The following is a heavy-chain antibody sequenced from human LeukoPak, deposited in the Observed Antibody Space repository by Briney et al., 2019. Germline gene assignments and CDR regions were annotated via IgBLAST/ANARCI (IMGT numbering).Heavy chain of an antibody. V-gene: IGHV1-2*02. Sequence: GASVKASCKASGYTFTDYYMHWVRQAPGQGLEWMGWINPNSGGTNYAQKFQGRVTMTRDTSISTAYMELSRLRSDDTAVYYCARAHYDILTGLDAGFDYWGQVTLVTVSS. CDR1: GYTFTDYY. CDR2: INPNSGGT. D-gene: IGHD3-9*01. CDR3: ARAHYDILTGLDAGFDY. J-gene: IGHJ4*02.